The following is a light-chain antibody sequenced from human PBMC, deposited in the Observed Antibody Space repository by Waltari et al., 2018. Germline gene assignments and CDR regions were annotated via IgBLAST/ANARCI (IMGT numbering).Light chain of an antibody. J-gene: IGKJ2*01. V-gene: IGKV2-30*02. CDR2: QVS. CDR3: MQSTHWPPYT. Sequence: DVVMTQSPLSLPVTLGQAASISCRSSQRLVHSDGNVYLSWFQQRPGQSPRRLIYQVSNRDSGVPDRFSGSGSGTDFTLKISRVEAEDVGGVYYCMQSTHWPPYTFGQGTKLEIK. CDR1: QRLVHSDGNVY.